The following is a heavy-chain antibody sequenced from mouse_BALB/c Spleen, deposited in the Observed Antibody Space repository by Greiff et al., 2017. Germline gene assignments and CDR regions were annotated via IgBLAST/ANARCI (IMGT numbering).Heavy chain of an antibody. CDR3: ARRSNYAGFAY. J-gene: IGHJ3*01. CDR2: IWAGGST. CDR1: GFSLTSYG. V-gene: IGHV2-9*02. Sequence: VQRVESGPGLVAPSQSLSITCTVSGFSLTSYGVHWVRQPPGKGLEWLGVIWAGGSTNYNSALMSRLSISKDNSKSQVFLKMNSLQTDDTAMYYCARRSNYAGFAYWGQGTLVTVSA. D-gene: IGHD1-1*02.